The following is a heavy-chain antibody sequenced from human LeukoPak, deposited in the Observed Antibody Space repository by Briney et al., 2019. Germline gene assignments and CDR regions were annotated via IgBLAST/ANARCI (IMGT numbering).Heavy chain of an antibody. V-gene: IGHV3-43*02. Sequence: PGGSLRLSCAASGFTFDDYAMHWVRQAPGKGLEWVSLISGDGGSTYYAAPVKGRFTISRDNSKNSLYLQMNSLRTEDTALYYCAKDVQLGPYYYDSSGLAGYWGQGTLVTVSS. CDR2: ISGDGGST. CDR3: AKDVQLGPYYYDSSGLAGY. CDR1: GFTFDDYA. J-gene: IGHJ4*02. D-gene: IGHD3-22*01.